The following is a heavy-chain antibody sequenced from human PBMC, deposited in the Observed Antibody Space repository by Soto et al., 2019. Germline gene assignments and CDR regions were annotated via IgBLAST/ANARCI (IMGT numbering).Heavy chain of an antibody. D-gene: IGHD3-3*01. CDR2: MKPNSGNT. V-gene: IGHV1-8*01. CDR3: ARGRGITIFGVVTKKYMDV. J-gene: IGHJ6*03. Sequence: GASVKVSCKASGYTFTSYDINWVRQATGQGLEWMGWMKPNSGNTGYAQKIQGRVTMTRNTSISTAYMELSSLRSEDTAVYYCARGRGITIFGVVTKKYMDVWGKGTTVTVSS. CDR1: GYTFTSYD.